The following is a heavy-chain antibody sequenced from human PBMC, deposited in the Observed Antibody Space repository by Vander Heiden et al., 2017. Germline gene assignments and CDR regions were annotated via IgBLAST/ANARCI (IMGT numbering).Heavy chain of an antibody. CDR2: IQPGDSDT. CDR1: GYTFTATW. D-gene: IGHD3-10*01. J-gene: IGHJ5*02. CDR3: ARQTLIRGVGWFDP. V-gene: IGHV5-51*01. Sequence: EVQMVQSGAEMKQPGESLKISCQYSGYTFTATWVAWVRQVPGKGLEWLGIIQPGDSDTRYNPSFRGRVTMSVDKSKNTASLQWNSLEASDTAIYYCARQTLIRGVGWFDPWGQGTLVSVSS.